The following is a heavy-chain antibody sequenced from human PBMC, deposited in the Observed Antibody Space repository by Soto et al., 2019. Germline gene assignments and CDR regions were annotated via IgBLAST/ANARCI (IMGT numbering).Heavy chain of an antibody. Sequence: QVQLVQSGAEVKKPGSSVKVSCKASGGTFSTYTISWVRQAPGQGLEWMGRIIPMVGIANYAQKFQGRVTITADKSTSTAYMELSSLTSEDTAVYYCARETLVRGVIITDYYFDYWGQGTLVTVSS. CDR2: IIPMVGIA. CDR3: ARETLVRGVIITDYYFDY. CDR1: GGTFSTYT. V-gene: IGHV1-69*08. J-gene: IGHJ4*02. D-gene: IGHD3-10*01.